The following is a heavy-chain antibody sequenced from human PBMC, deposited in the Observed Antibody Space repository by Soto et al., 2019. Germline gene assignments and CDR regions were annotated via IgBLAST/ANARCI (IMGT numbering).Heavy chain of an antibody. D-gene: IGHD3-22*01. CDR2: IIPIFGTA. V-gene: IGHV1-69*01. CDR3: ARNRGECSDSGGYYTGDAFDV. CDR1: GDTFSKYT. J-gene: IGHJ3*01. Sequence: QVQLVQSGAEVKKPGSSVKVSCKTSGDTFSKYTINWVRQAPGQGLEWMGGIIPIFGTAIYTEKFEGRVTITADEFTTTHYMEMTSLRSEDTAVYYCARNRGECSDSGGYYTGDAFDVWGQGTTVTVST.